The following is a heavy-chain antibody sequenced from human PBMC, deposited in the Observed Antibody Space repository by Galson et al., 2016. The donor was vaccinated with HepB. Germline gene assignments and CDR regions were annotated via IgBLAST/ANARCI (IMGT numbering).Heavy chain of an antibody. D-gene: IGHD2-15*01. V-gene: IGHV3-21*01. CDR2: ISKSSNYI. CDR3: ARAEVHLLQGYYYGMDV. Sequence: LRLSCAVSGFNFTTYTLNWVRQAPGKGLEWVSSISKSSNYIYYADSVKGRFTISRDNAKNSLFLQMTSLRVEDTAVYYCARAEVHLLQGYYYGMDVWGQGTTVTVSS. CDR1: GFNFTTYT. J-gene: IGHJ6*02.